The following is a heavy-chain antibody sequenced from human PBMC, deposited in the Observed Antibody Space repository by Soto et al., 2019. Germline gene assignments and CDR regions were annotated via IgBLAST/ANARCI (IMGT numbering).Heavy chain of an antibody. V-gene: IGHV4-34*01. CDR1: GGSFSGYY. CDR2: INHSGST. CDR3: ARGRSPIVVVPAATPLSRYYMDV. J-gene: IGHJ6*03. Sequence: SETLSLTCAVYGGSFSGYYWSWIRQPPGKGLEWIGEINHSGSTNYNPSLKSRVTISVDTAKNQFSLKLSSVTAADTAVYYCARGRSPIVVVPAATPLSRYYMDVWGKGTTVTVSS. D-gene: IGHD2-2*01.